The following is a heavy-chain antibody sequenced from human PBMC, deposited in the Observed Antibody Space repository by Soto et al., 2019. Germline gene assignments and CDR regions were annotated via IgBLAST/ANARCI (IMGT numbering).Heavy chain of an antibody. J-gene: IGHJ4*02. CDR1: GASISRYY. CDR2: LYNTGST. CDR3: ARHPGYGLYYFDY. V-gene: IGHV4-59*08. D-gene: IGHD5-18*01. Sequence: SETLSLTCTVSGASISRYYWSWIRQSPGKGLEWIGYLYNTGSTIYNPSLKSRVTISVDTSKNQFSLKMNSVTAADTAVYYCARHPGYGLYYFDYWGQGTLVTVSS.